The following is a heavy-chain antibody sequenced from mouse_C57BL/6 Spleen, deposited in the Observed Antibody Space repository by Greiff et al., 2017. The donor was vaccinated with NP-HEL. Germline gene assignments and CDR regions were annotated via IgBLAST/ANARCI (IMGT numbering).Heavy chain of an antibody. J-gene: IGHJ1*03. V-gene: IGHV1-72*01. Sequence: VKQSCKASGYTFTRYWMHWVKQRPGRGLEWIGRIDPNSGGTKYNEKFKSKATLTVDKPSSTAYMQLSSLTSEDSAVYYCARETDYYGSSHWYFDVWGTGTTVTVSS. CDR1: GYTFTRYW. CDR2: IDPNSGGT. D-gene: IGHD1-1*01. CDR3: ARETDYYGSSHWYFDV.